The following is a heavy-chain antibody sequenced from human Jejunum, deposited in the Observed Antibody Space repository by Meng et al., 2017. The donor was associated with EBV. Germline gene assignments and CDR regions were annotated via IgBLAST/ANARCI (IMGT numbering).Heavy chain of an antibody. V-gene: IGHV4-4*02. D-gene: IGHD3-3*01. CDR2: IYHSGST. CDR1: GDPISSVKW. CDR3: ARYGSGYFPALWY. Sequence: QVQLQESGPARVKPSVPLSFHCAFSGDPISSVKWWSWVRQPPGKGLEWIGEIYHSGSTNYNPSLKSRVTISVDKSKNQFSLKLSSVTAADTAVYYCARYGSGYFPALWYWGQGTLVTVSS. J-gene: IGHJ4*02.